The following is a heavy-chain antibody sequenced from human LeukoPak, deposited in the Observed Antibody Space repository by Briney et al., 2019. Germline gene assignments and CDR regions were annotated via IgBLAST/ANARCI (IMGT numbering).Heavy chain of an antibody. Sequence: SETLSLTCAVSGGSISSGGYSWSWIRQPPGKGLEWIGYIYYSGSTNYNPSLKSRVTISVDTSKNQFSLKLSSVTAADTAVYYCARENDSSGLRYWGQGTLVTVSS. CDR2: IYYSGST. D-gene: IGHD3-22*01. CDR3: ARENDSSGLRY. V-gene: IGHV4-61*08. J-gene: IGHJ4*02. CDR1: GGSISSGGYS.